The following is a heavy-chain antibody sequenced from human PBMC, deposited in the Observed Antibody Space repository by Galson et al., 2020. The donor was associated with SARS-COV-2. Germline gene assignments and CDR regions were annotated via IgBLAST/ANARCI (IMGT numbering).Heavy chain of an antibody. D-gene: IGHD1-26*01. CDR1: GLNFRFYA. CDR3: AKDKRDLLDAFDI. Sequence: GGSLRLSRGASGLNFRFYAMSWVPQAPRKGMKWVSANSGSGDSTYYADSVKGRFTISRDNSKNTLFLQMNSLRAEDTAVYYCAKDKRDLLDAFDIWGQGTMVTVSS. J-gene: IGHJ3*02. CDR2: NSGSGDST. V-gene: IGHV3-23*01.